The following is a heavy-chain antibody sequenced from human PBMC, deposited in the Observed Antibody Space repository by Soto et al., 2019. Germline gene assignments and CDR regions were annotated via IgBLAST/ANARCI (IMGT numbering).Heavy chain of an antibody. V-gene: IGHV3-23*01. CDR3: ARERSYYDSSGSYSPPY. Sequence: EVQLLESGGGLVQPGGSLRLSCAASGFTFSSYAMNWVRQAPGKGLEWVSAISGSAATTHFADSVKGRFTITRDNSKNTLYLQMNRLRAEDTAVYYCARERSYYDSSGSYSPPYWGQGTLVTVSS. J-gene: IGHJ4*02. CDR2: ISGSAATT. D-gene: IGHD3-22*01. CDR1: GFTFSSYA.